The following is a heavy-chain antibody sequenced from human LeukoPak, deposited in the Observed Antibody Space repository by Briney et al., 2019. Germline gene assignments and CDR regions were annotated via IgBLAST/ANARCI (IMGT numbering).Heavy chain of an antibody. CDR3: ARDPIPIVFDY. J-gene: IGHJ4*02. CDR1: GFTFSSYA. V-gene: IGHV3-7*01. Sequence: GGSLRLSCAASGFTFSSYAMSWVRQAPGKGLEWVAHINQDGSEKYYVDSVKGRFTISRDNAKNSLYLQMNSLRGEDTAVYYCARDPIPIVFDYWGQGTPVTVSS. CDR2: INQDGSEK. D-gene: IGHD3-9*01.